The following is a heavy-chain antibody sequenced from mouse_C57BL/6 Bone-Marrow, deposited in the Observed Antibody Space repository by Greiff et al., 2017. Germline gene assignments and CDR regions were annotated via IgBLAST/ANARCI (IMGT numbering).Heavy chain of an antibody. V-gene: IGHV1-55*01. Sequence: QVQLQQPGAELVKPGASVKMSCKASGYTFTSYWITWVKQRPGQGLEWIGDIYPGSGSTNYNEKFKSKATLTVDTSSSTAYMQLSSLTSEDSAVYYCARSLQGWYGSIDYWGQGTPLTVSS. D-gene: IGHD1-1*01. CDR3: ARSLQGWYGSIDY. J-gene: IGHJ2*01. CDR2: IYPGSGST. CDR1: GYTFTSYW.